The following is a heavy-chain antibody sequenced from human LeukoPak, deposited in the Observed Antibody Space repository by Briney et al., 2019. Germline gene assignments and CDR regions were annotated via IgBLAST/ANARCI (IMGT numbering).Heavy chain of an antibody. CDR2: ISSSSSTI. CDR3: ARVVPYYYDSSGYGPHFDY. Sequence: GGSLRLSCAASGFTFSSYSMNWVRQAPGKGLEWVSYISSSSSTIYYADSVKGRFTISRDNAKNSLYLQMNSLRAEDTAVYYCARVVPYYYDSSGYGPHFDYWGQGTLVTVSS. V-gene: IGHV3-48*04. J-gene: IGHJ4*02. D-gene: IGHD3-22*01. CDR1: GFTFSSYS.